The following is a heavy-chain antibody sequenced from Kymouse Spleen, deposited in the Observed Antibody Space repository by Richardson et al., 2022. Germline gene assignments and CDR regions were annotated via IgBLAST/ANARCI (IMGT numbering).Heavy chain of an antibody. CDR2: INHSGST. CDR3: ARGPLTTPGYYGMDV. Sequence: QVQLQQWGAGLLKPSETLSLTCAVYGGSFSGYYWSWIRQPPGKGLEWIGEINHSGSTNYNPSLKSRVTISVDTSKNQFSLKLSSVTAADTAVYYCARGPLTTPGYYGMDVWGQGTTVTVSS. D-gene: IGHD4-11,IGHD2-15*01,IGHD4-11*01. J-gene: IGHJ6*02. V-gene: IGHV4-34*01. CDR1: GGSFSGYY.